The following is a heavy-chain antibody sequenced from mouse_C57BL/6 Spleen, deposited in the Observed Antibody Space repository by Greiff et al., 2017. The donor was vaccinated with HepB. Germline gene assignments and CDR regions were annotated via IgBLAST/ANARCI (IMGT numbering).Heavy chain of an antibody. J-gene: IGHJ1*03. Sequence: QVQLQQPGAELVRPGSSVKLSCKASGYTFTSYWMHWVKQRPIQGLEWIGNIDPSDSETHYNQKFKDKATLTVDKSSSTAYLQLSSLTAEDSAVYYCAREDSSGYWYFDVWGTGTTVTVSS. CDR1: GYTFTSYW. CDR2: IDPSDSET. D-gene: IGHD3-2*02. V-gene: IGHV1-52*01. CDR3: AREDSSGYWYFDV.